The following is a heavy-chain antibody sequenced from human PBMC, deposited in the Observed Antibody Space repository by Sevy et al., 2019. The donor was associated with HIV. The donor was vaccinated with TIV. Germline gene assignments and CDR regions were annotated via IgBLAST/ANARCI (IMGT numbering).Heavy chain of an antibody. CDR1: GFTFSSYP. CDR2: ISFDGTDK. V-gene: IGHV3-30-3*01. J-gene: IGHJ3*01. Sequence: GGSLRLSCAASGFTFSSYPMHWVRQAPGKGLEWVSFISFDGTDKYYADSVKGRFTIARDNSKNTLFLQMNSLRAEDTGLYYCGRETTMLPRGAFDFWGQGTMVTVSS. CDR3: GRETTMLPRGAFDF. D-gene: IGHD3-10*01.